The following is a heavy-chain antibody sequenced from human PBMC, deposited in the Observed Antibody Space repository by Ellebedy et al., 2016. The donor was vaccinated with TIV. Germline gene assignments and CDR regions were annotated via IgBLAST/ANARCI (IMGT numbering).Heavy chain of an antibody. J-gene: IGHJ4*02. V-gene: IGHV3-30*01. D-gene: IGHD2-15*01. Sequence: SVKGRFTISRDNAKNTLYLQMNSLRVEDTAMYYCAREELGYCSGGSCYPLTNPPDYWGQGTLVTVSS. CDR3: AREELGYCSGGSCYPLTNPPDY.